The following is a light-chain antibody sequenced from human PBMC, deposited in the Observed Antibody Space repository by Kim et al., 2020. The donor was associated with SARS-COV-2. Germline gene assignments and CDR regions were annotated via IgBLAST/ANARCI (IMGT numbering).Light chain of an antibody. Sequence: QSALSQPASVSGSPGQSITISCTGTSSDIGTYNYVSWYQQHPGRAPNLMIYDVAKRPSGVSHRFSGSKSGNMASLTISGLQAEDEADYYCSSFASSTTWVFGGGTQLTVL. CDR1: SSDIGTYNY. CDR2: DVA. CDR3: SSFASSTTWV. J-gene: IGLJ3*02. V-gene: IGLV2-14*01.